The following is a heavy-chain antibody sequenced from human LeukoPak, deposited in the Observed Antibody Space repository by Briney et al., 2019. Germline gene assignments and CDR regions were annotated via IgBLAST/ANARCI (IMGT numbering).Heavy chain of an antibody. Sequence: GASVKVSCKVSGYTLTELSMHWVRQAPGKGLEWMGGFEPEDGETIYAQKFQGRVTMTEDTSTDTAYMELSSLRSEDTAVYYCATVLEGVVGYFDYWGQGTLVTVSS. J-gene: IGHJ4*02. CDR1: GYTLTELS. D-gene: IGHD3-3*01. CDR3: ATVLEGVVGYFDY. V-gene: IGHV1-24*01. CDR2: FEPEDGET.